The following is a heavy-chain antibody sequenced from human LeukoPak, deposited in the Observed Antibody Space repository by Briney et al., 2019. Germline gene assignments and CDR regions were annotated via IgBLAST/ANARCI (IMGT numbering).Heavy chain of an antibody. CDR1: GFTFSDYY. D-gene: IGHD2-15*01. J-gene: IGHJ4*02. CDR2: ISSSGSTI. Sequence: GGSLRLSCAASGFTFSDYYMSWIRQVPGKGLEWVSYISSSGSTIYYADSVKGRFTISRDNAKNTLYLQMDSLRAEDTAVYYCARPYCSGGNCAFDYWGQGTLVTVSS. CDR3: ARPYCSGGNCAFDY. V-gene: IGHV3-11*04.